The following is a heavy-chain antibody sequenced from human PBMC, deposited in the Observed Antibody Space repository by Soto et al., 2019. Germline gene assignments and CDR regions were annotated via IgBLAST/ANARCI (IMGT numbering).Heavy chain of an antibody. Sequence: QLKLQESGPGLVKPSETLSLTCTVSGGSISSSSSYWGWIRQPPGKGLEWIGYIYYSGSTNYNPSLKSRVTISVDTSKNQFSLKLNSVTAADTAVYCCARLRRGAATVTSVINWFYPWGQGALVTVSS. CDR2: IYYSGST. CDR1: GGSISSSSSY. CDR3: ARLRRGAATVTSVINWFYP. V-gene: IGHV4-39*01. J-gene: IGHJ5*02. D-gene: IGHD4-17*01.